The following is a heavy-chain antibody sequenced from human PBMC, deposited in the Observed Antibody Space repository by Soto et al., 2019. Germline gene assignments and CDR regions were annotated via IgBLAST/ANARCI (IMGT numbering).Heavy chain of an antibody. CDR3: ARGDGDYGTHDY. Sequence: QVQLQESGPGLVKPSQTLSLTCTVSGGSISSGDYYWSWIRQPPGKGLEWIGYIYYSGSTYYNPSLKSRVTRSVDTSKNRFSLKLSSVTAADTAVYYCARGDGDYGTHDYWGQGTLVTVSS. V-gene: IGHV4-30-4*01. CDR2: IYYSGST. J-gene: IGHJ4*02. D-gene: IGHD4-17*01. CDR1: GGSISSGDYY.